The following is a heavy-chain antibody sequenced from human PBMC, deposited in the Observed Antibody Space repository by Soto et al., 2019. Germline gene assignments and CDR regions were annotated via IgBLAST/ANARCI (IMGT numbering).Heavy chain of an antibody. V-gene: IGHV3-30*18. J-gene: IGHJ6*02. CDR1: GFSFSKYG. Sequence: QVALVESGGGVVRPGRSLRLSCGASGFSFSKYGMHWVRQAPGEGLEWLSLISYDGSEKLYAESVKGRFTISRDNSKNTLYLQMNSLRGDDTAVYFCAKGYKVSPPVASAWYSNYFYGVDVWGRGTTVTVSS. CDR3: AKGYKVSPPVASAWYSNYFYGVDV. D-gene: IGHD6-19*01. CDR2: ISYDGSEK.